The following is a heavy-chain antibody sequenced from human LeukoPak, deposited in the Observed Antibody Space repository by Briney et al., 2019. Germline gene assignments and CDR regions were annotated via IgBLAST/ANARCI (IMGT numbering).Heavy chain of an antibody. CDR1: GFTFSSYG. D-gene: IGHD3-16*01. J-gene: IGHJ4*02. CDR3: AKGYYEYVWGSYYLDY. Sequence: GGSLRLSCAASGFTFSSYGMSWVRQAPGKGLEWVSAISGGGGSKYYADSVKGRFTISRDNSRDTLYLQMNSLRAEDTAVYYCAKGYYEYVWGSYYLDYWGQGTLVTVSS. V-gene: IGHV3-23*01. CDR2: ISGGGGSK.